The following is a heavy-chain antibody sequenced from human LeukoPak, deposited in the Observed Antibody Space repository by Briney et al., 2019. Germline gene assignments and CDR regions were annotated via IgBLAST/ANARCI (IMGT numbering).Heavy chain of an antibody. CDR1: GFTFDIYA. J-gene: IGHJ3*02. D-gene: IGHD2-2*01. CDR2: ISASANST. V-gene: IGHV3-23*01. CDR3: ARGPSCTSASCYVIGALDI. Sequence: PGGSLTLSCAASGFTFDIYAMTWVRQAPGKGPDWVSGISASANSTYYADSVKGRFIISRGNSKNTLYLQMNSLRVDDMAVYYCARGPSCTSASCYVIGALDIWGLGTTVTVSS.